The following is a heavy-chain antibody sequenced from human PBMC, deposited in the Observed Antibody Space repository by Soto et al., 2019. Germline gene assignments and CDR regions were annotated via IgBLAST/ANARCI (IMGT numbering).Heavy chain of an antibody. D-gene: IGHD4-4*01. CDR2: IIPILGIA. J-gene: IGHJ4*02. V-gene: IGHV1-69*04. CDR1: GGTFSSYT. Sequence: GASVKVSCKASGGTFSSYTISWVRQAPGQGLEWMGRIIPILGIANYAQKFQGRVTITVDKSTSTAYMELSSLRSEDTAVYYCAREVTTVTTYFDYWGQGTLVTVSS. CDR3: AREVTTVTTYFDY.